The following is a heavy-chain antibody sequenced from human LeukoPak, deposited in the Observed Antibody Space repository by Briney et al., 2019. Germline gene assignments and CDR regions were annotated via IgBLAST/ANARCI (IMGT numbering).Heavy chain of an antibody. J-gene: IGHJ4*02. Sequence: SQTLSLTCTVSGGSISSGDYYWSWIRQPPGKGLEWIGYIYYSGSTYYNPSLKSRVTISVDKSKNQFSLKLSSVTAADTAVYYCARQYGIAAAVDYWGQGTLVTVSS. CDR3: ARQYGIAAAVDY. V-gene: IGHV4-30-4*01. D-gene: IGHD6-13*01. CDR1: GGSISSGDYY. CDR2: IYYSGST.